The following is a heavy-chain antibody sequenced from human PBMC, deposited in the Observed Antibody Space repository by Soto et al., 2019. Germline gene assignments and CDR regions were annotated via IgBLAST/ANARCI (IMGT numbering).Heavy chain of an antibody. Sequence: VGSLRLSCAASRFTFSRYWMNWVRQAPGKGLEWVANIKQDGTEKNYVDSVKGRFTISRDNARNSLYLQMDSLRAEDTAVYFCARGDTPMITGMDSFDIWGQGTMVTVSS. CDR3: ARGDTPMITGMDSFDI. D-gene: IGHD5-18*01. J-gene: IGHJ3*02. V-gene: IGHV3-7*01. CDR2: IKQDGTEK. CDR1: RFTFSRYW.